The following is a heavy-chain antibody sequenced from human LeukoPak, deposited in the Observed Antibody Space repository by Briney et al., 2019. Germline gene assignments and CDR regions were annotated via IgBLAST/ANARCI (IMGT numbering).Heavy chain of an antibody. CDR1: GFIFSNYE. V-gene: IGHV3-48*03. CDR2: ISSSGSST. D-gene: IGHD6-6*01. Sequence: GGSLRLSCAASGFIFSNYEMNWVRQAPGKGPEWVSYISSSGSSTYYADSVKGRFTISRDNAKNSLYLQTNSLRAEDTAVYYCARWTRVSSTSLWYFDLWGRGDLVTVSS. J-gene: IGHJ2*01. CDR3: ARWTRVSSTSLWYFDL.